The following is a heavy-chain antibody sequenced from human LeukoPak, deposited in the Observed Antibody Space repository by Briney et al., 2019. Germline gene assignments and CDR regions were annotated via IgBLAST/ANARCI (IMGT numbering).Heavy chain of an antibody. CDR2: IDGSGSTM. J-gene: IGHJ5*02. CDR3: AGLFPTVTPWFDP. D-gene: IGHD4-17*01. V-gene: IGHV3-11*01. Sequence: GGSLRLSCAASGFTFSDKYMTCIRQAPGKGLEWLAHIDGSGSTMYYANSVKGRFTISRDNRKKSPSLQLNSLRAGDTAIYYCAGLFPTVTPWFDPWGQGTLVTVSS. CDR1: GFTFSDKY.